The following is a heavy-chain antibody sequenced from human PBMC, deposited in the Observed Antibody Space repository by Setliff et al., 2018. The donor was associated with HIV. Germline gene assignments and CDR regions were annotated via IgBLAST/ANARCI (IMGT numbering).Heavy chain of an antibody. V-gene: IGHV1-69*06. J-gene: IGHJ4*02. CDR3: ATDPSSLPNVVVVAATPGVPDY. D-gene: IGHD2-15*01. CDR2: IIPIFGTA. Sequence: SVKVSCKASGGTFSSYAISWVRQAPGQGLEWMGGIIPIFGTANYAEKFQGRVTITADTSTDTAYMELSSLRYEDTAVYYCATDPSSLPNVVVVAATPGVPDYWGQGTLVTVSS. CDR1: GGTFSSYA.